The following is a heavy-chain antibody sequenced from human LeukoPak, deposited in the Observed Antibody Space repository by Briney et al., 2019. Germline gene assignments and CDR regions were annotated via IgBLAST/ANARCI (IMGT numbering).Heavy chain of an antibody. Sequence: PGESLKISCKASGYNFDNYWIGWVRQMPGRGLEWMGIIYPGDFDTRYRPSFQGQVTISADKSISTVYLQWNSLKASDTAMYYCARPDKGGTSQADYWGQGTLVTVSS. D-gene: IGHD1-26*01. CDR3: ARPDKGGTSQADY. J-gene: IGHJ4*02. V-gene: IGHV5-51*01. CDR2: IYPGDFDT. CDR1: GYNFDNYW.